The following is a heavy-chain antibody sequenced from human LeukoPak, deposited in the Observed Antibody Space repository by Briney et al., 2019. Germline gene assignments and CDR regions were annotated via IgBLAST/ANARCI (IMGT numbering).Heavy chain of an antibody. J-gene: IGHJ4*02. V-gene: IGHV1-8*01. CDR1: GYTFTSYD. D-gene: IGHD6-19*01. Sequence: ASVTVSCTASGYTFTSYDINWVRQATGQGLEWMGWMNPNSGNTGYAQKFQGRVTMTRNTSISTAYMELNSLRAEDTAVYYCAKGIYAGYSSGWYKSYYFDYWGQGTLVTVSS. CDR2: MNPNSGNT. CDR3: AKGIYAGYSSGWYKSYYFDY.